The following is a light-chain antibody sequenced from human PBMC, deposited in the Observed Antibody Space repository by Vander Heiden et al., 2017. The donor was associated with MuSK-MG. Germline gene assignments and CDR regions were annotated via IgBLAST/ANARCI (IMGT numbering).Light chain of an antibody. CDR2: KAS. CDR3: QQYNSYPLT. J-gene: IGKJ4*01. Sequence: DIQVTHSPSTLSASVGDRVTITCRASQSISSWLAWYQQKPGNAPKLLIYKASSLESGVPSRFSGSGSGTEFTLTISSLQPDDFATYYCQQYNSYPLTFGGGTKVEIK. CDR1: QSISSW. V-gene: IGKV1-5*03.